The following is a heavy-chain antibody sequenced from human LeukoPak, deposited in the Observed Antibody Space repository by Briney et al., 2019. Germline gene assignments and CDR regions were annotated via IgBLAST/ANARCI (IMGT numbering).Heavy chain of an antibody. J-gene: IGHJ4*02. CDR3: ARDDYGDYIPAY. CDR2: LSSDGSNE. D-gene: IGHD4-17*01. V-gene: IGHV3-30*04. Sequence: GSLRLSCAASGFTFSSYAMHWVRQAPGKGLAWLALLSSDGSNEYYADSVKGRFTISRDYSKNTLYLQMDRLRLEDTAIYYCARDDYGDYIPAYWGQGTLVTVSS. CDR1: GFTFSSYA.